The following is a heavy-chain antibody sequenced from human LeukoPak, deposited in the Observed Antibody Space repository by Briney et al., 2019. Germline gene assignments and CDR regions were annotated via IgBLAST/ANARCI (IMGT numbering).Heavy chain of an antibody. Sequence: ASVKVSCKASGYTFIDYYINWVRQAPGQGLEWMGWINPNSGGTNYAQKFHGRVTMTRDTSISTAYMELSSLRSDDTAVYYCARGKALLLLTSFDYWGQGTLVTVSS. CDR1: GYTFIDYY. CDR2: INPNSGGT. V-gene: IGHV1-2*02. CDR3: ARGKALLLLTSFDY. J-gene: IGHJ4*02. D-gene: IGHD3-22*01.